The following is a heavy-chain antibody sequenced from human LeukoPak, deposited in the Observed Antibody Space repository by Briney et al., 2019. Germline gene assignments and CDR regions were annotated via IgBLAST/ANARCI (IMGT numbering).Heavy chain of an antibody. J-gene: IGHJ1*01. CDR3: AKDAEEIMWELLWYFQH. CDR1: GFTFSSYG. D-gene: IGHD1-26*01. Sequence: GGSLRLSCAASGFTFSSYGMHWVRQAPGKGLEWVAVISYDGSNKYYADSVRGRFTISRDNSKNTLYLQMNSMRAEDTAVYYCAKDAEEIMWELLWYFQHWGQRTLVTVSS. CDR2: ISYDGSNK. V-gene: IGHV3-30*18.